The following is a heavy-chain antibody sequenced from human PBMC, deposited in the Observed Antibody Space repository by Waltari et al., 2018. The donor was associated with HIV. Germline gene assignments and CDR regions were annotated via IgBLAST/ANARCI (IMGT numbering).Heavy chain of an antibody. D-gene: IGHD6-13*01. Sequence: QVQLQESGPGLVKPSETLSLTCTVSGGSISSYYWSWIRQPPGKGLEWIGYIYYSGRTNYNPSLKSRVTISVDTSKHQCSLKLSSVTAADTAVYYCAREVEDSSRSGNFDYWGQGTLVTVSS. CDR3: AREVEDSSRSGNFDY. CDR2: IYYSGRT. V-gene: IGHV4-59*01. J-gene: IGHJ4*02. CDR1: GGSISSYY.